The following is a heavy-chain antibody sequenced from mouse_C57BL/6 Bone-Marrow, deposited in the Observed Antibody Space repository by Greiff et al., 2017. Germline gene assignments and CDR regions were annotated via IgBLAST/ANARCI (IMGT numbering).Heavy chain of an antibody. J-gene: IGHJ3*01. CDR2: ISNLAYSI. D-gene: IGHD1-1*01. CDR3: ARRGYYGSFAY. Sequence: EVKLMESGGGLVQPGGSLKLSCAASGFTFSDYGMAWVRQAPRKGPEWVAFISNLAYSIYYADTVTGRFTISRENAKNTLYLEMSSLRSEDTAMYYCARRGYYGSFAYWGQGTLVTVSA. V-gene: IGHV5-15*04. CDR1: GFTFSDYG.